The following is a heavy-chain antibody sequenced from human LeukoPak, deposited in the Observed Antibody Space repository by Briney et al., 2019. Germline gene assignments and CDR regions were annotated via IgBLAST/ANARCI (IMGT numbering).Heavy chain of an antibody. CDR1: GGTFSSYA. CDR2: IIPIFGTA. D-gene: IGHD3-22*01. Sequence: SVKVSCKASGGTFSSYAISWVRQAPGQGLEWMGRIIPIFGTANYAQKFQGRVTITTDESTSTAYMELSSPRSEDTAVYYCARDLFGPLDSSGYYCDYWGQGTLVTVSS. J-gene: IGHJ4*02. CDR3: ARDLFGPLDSSGYYCDY. V-gene: IGHV1-69*05.